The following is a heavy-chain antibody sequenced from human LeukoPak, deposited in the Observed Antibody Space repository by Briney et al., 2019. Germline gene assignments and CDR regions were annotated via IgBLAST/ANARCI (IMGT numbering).Heavy chain of an antibody. J-gene: IGHJ4*02. CDR1: GYTLTELS. Sequence: ASVKVSCKVSGYTLTELSMHWVRQAPGKGLEWMGGFDPEDGETIYAQKFQGRVTMTEDTSTDTAYMELSSLRSEDTAAYYCATVGYSSSWYGSYYFDYWGQGTLVTVSS. CDR3: ATVGYSSSWYGSYYFDY. V-gene: IGHV1-24*01. CDR2: FDPEDGET. D-gene: IGHD6-13*01.